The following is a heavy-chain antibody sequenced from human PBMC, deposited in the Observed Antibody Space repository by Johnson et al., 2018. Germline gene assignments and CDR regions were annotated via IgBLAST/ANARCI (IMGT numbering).Heavy chain of an antibody. CDR3: AGEPSGIAAGGTEYFQH. CDR1: GFTFSSYA. Sequence: QVQLVESGGGVVQXGRSLRLSCAASGFTFSSYAMHWVRQAPGKGLEWVAVISSDGSNKYYADPVKGRFTISRDNAKNTLSLQMNSLRAEDTAVFYVAGEPSGIAAGGTEYFQHWGQGTLVTVSS. J-gene: IGHJ1*01. V-gene: IGHV3-30-3*01. CDR2: ISSDGSNK. D-gene: IGHD6-13*01.